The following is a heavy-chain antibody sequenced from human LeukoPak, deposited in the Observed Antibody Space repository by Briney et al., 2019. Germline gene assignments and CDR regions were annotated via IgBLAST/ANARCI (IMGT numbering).Heavy chain of an antibody. V-gene: IGHV3-30*03. D-gene: IGHD4-17*01. CDR2: ISYDGSNK. CDR1: GFTFSSYG. CDR3: ASTVTTATGDY. J-gene: IGHJ4*02. Sequence: GGSLRLSCAASGFTFSSYGMRWVRQAPGKGLEWVAVISYDGSNKYYADSVKGRFTISRDNSKNTLYLQMNSLRAEDTAVYYCASTVTTATGDYWGQGTLVTVSS.